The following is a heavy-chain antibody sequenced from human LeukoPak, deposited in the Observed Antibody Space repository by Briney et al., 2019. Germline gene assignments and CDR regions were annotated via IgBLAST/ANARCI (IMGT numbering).Heavy chain of an antibody. CDR1: GFTFSSYE. Sequence: GGSLRLSCAASGFTFSSYEMNWVRQAPGKGLEWVSYISSSGSTIYYADSVKGRFTISRDNAKNSLYLQMNSLRAEDTAVYYCARDDIVATIYNRGQGTLVTVSS. CDR2: ISSSGSTI. V-gene: IGHV3-48*03. J-gene: IGHJ4*02. CDR3: ARDDIVATIYN. D-gene: IGHD5-12*01.